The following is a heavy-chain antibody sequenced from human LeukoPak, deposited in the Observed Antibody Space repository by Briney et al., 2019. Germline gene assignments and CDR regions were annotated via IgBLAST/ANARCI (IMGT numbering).Heavy chain of an antibody. D-gene: IGHD6-13*01. CDR2: IYHSGST. V-gene: IGHV4-30-2*01. Sequence: SETLSLTCTVSGGSISSGGYYWSWIRQPPGKGLEWIGYIYHSGSTYYNPSLKSRVTISVDRSKNQFSLKLSSVTAADTAVYYCARDGIAAAGMGYWGQGTLVTVSS. CDR1: GGSISSGGYY. CDR3: ARDGIAAAGMGY. J-gene: IGHJ4*02.